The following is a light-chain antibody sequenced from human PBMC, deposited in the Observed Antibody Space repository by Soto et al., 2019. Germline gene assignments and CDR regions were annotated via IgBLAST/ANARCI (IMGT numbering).Light chain of an antibody. Sequence: GMTKSAAALSVSPGYRSALSCMASQSVSSDLAWYQQKLGQAPRLLIYGASTRATGIPARFSGSGSGTEFTLTISSLQSEDCAVYYCQQYNDWPPTFGQGTRLEIK. CDR2: GAS. V-gene: IGKV3-15*01. J-gene: IGKJ5*01. CDR1: QSVSSD. CDR3: QQYNDWPPT.